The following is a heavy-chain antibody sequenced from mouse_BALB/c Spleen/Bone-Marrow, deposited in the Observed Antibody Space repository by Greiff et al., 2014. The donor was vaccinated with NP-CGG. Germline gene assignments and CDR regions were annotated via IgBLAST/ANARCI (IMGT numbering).Heavy chain of an antibody. CDR2: IWAGGST. CDR1: GFSLTSYG. J-gene: IGHJ2*01. Sequence: VQLVESGPGLVAPSRTLSITCTVSGFSLTSYGVHWVRQSPGKGLEWLGVIWAGGSTNYNSALMSRLSISKDNSKSQVFLKMNSLQTDDTAMYYCARYYYGFLDYWGQGTTLTVSS. V-gene: IGHV2-9*02. CDR3: ARYYYGFLDY. D-gene: IGHD1-2*01.